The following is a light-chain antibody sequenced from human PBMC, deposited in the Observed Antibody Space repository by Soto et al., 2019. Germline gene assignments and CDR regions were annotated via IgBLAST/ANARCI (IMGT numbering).Light chain of an antibody. CDR2: VDFDGSH. J-gene: IGLJ3*02. CDR1: SGHRSFA. Sequence: QLVLTQSPSASASLGASVTLTCTLSSGHRSFAIAWHQKHPEKGPRYLMKVDFDGSHTKGDGVPDRFSGSSSGAERYLIIPSLQSDDEADYYCQTWTAGIVVFGDGTKVTVL. V-gene: IGLV4-69*01. CDR3: QTWTAGIVV.